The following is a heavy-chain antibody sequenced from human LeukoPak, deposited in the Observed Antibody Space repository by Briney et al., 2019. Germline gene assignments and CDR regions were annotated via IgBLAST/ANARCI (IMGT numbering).Heavy chain of an antibody. V-gene: IGHV1-8*01. CDR3: ARGYDYVWGSQSPHFDY. CDR1: GYTFTSYD. J-gene: IGHJ4*02. Sequence: ASVKVSCKASGYTFTSYDINWVRQATGQGLEWMGWMNPNSGKKSYAQKFQGRVTMTRNTSISTAYMELSSLRSEDTAVYYCARGYDYVWGSQSPHFDYWGQGTMVTVSS. D-gene: IGHD3-16*01. CDR2: MNPNSGKK.